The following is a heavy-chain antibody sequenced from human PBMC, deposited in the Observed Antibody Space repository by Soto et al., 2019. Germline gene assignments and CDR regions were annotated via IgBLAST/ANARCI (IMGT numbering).Heavy chain of an antibody. V-gene: IGHV3-33*01. Sequence: GGSLRLSCAASGFTFSSYGMHWVRQAPGKGLEWVAVIWYDGSNKYYADSVKGRFTISRDNSKNTLYLQMNSLRAEDTAVYYCARDDRLITMVRGENFELGLMDVWGQGTTVTVSS. CDR2: IWYDGSNK. CDR1: GFTFSSYG. CDR3: ARDDRLITMVRGENFELGLMDV. J-gene: IGHJ6*02. D-gene: IGHD3-10*01.